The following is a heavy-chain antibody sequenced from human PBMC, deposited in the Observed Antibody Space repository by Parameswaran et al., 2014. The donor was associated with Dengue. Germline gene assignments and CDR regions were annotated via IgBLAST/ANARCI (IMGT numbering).Heavy chain of an antibody. D-gene: IGHD3-3*01. CDR3: ARGSLRFLEWPTPYGMDV. Sequence: IRPAPQGRGVEWIGGIYYSGSTYYNPSLKSRVTISVDTSKNQFSLKLSSVTAADTAVYYCARGSLRFLEWPTPYGMDVWGRRDHGHRLL. CDR2: IYYSGST. V-gene: IGHV4-39*01. J-gene: IGHJ6*02.